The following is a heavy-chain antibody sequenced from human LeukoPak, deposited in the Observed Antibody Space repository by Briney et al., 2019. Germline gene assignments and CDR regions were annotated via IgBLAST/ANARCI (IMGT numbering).Heavy chain of an antibody. CDR1: RYTFTSYY. CDR3: ARDQRPGGRSYPKDY. J-gene: IGHJ4*02. CDR2: INPSGGST. Sequence: GASVKVSCKASRYTFTSYYMHWVRQAPGQGLEWMGIINPSGGSTSYAQKLQGRATMTRDMSTSTVYMDTSSLRAEDTPLYYCARDQRPGGRSYPKDYLGQGSLVTVSS. D-gene: IGHD1-26*01. V-gene: IGHV1-46*01.